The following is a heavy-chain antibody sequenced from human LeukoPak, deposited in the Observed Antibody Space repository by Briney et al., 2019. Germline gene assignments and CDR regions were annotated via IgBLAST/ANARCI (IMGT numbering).Heavy chain of an antibody. CDR1: GGSISSGDYY. D-gene: IGHD5-24*01. CDR2: IYYSAST. J-gene: IGHJ4*02. Sequence: PSETLSLTCTVSGGSISSGDYYWSWLRQPPGQGLEGIGYIYYSASTYYYPSLKGRVTISVDTSRTEFSLKLSSVTAADTAVYYCASLGGYNKGYRGQGTLVTVSS. CDR3: ASLGGYNKGY. V-gene: IGHV4-30-4*08.